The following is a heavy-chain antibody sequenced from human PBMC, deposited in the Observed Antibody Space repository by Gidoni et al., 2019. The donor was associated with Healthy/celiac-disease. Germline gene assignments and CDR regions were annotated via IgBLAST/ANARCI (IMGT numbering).Heavy chain of an antibody. CDR3: AKDRLPVTTEATPRYFDY. Sequence: EVQLLESGGVLVQPGGSLRLSCAASGFTFSSYALSWVRQAPGKGLEWVSAISGSGGSTYYADSVKGRFTISRDNSKNTLYLQMNSLRAEDTAVYYCAKDRLPVTTEATPRYFDYWGQGTLVTVSS. CDR1: GFTFSSYA. D-gene: IGHD4-17*01. J-gene: IGHJ4*02. CDR2: ISGSGGST. V-gene: IGHV3-23*01.